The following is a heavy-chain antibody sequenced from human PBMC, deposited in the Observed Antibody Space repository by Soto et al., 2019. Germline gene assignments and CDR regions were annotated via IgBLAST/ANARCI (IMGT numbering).Heavy chain of an antibody. D-gene: IGHD3-10*01. V-gene: IGHV3-23*01. J-gene: IGHJ4*02. Sequence: DVHLLESGGGLVQPGGSQSLACAASGFNFDNYAMSWVRQAPGKGLEWVSGISGGGSRTYYADSVKGRFTISRDNSQNTLYLQMNSLSVEDTAVYYCAKDPHGSASDLYYVEYGGQGTLVTVSS. CDR2: ISGGGSRT. CDR1: GFNFDNYA. CDR3: AKDPHGSASDLYYVEY.